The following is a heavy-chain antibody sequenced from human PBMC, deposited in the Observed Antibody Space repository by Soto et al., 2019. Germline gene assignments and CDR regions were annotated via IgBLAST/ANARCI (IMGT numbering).Heavy chain of an antibody. Sequence: QVQLVESGGGVVQPGRSLRLSCAASGFTFSSYGMHWVRQAPGKGLEWVAVIWYDGSNKYYADSVKGRFTISRDNSKNTLYLQMNSLRAEDTAVYYCARDLKSIQLWLLGMDVWGQGTTVTVSS. CDR1: GFTFSSYG. V-gene: IGHV3-33*01. CDR2: IWYDGSNK. J-gene: IGHJ6*02. D-gene: IGHD5-18*01. CDR3: ARDLKSIQLWLLGMDV.